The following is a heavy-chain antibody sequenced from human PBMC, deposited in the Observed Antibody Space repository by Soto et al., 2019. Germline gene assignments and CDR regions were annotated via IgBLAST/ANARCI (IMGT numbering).Heavy chain of an antibody. CDR3: ARGHPTVGASHGVVDS. Sequence: EVQLLESGGGLVQPGGSLKLSCAASGFTFSNFAMNWVRQAPGKGPEWVSLINGGGTSTYYADSVKGRFTVSRDNSSNTVLLQMSSLGGEDTAVYSWARGHPTVGASHGVVDSWGQGTLVTVSS. V-gene: IGHV3-23*03. CDR1: GFTFSNFA. J-gene: IGHJ4*02. CDR2: INGGGTST. D-gene: IGHD1-26*01.